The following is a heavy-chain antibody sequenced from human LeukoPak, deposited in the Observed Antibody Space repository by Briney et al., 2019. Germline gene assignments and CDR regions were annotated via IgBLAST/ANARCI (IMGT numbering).Heavy chain of an antibody. CDR3: ARDPLRYFDL. V-gene: IGHV4-31*03. CDR2: IYYSENT. CDR1: GDSISSGGYY. D-gene: IGHD3-10*01. Sequence: SETLSLTCTASGDSISSGGYYWSWIRQHPGKGLEWIGNIYYSENTYYNPSLKGRVVISVDTSKNQFSLKLRSVTAADTAVYYCARDPLRYFDLWGRGTLVTVSS. J-gene: IGHJ2*01.